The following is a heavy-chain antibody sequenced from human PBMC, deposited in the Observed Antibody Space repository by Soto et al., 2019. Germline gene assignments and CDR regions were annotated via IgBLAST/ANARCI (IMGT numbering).Heavy chain of an antibody. J-gene: IGHJ4*02. V-gene: IGHV3-48*03. D-gene: IGHD3-16*01. CDR3: ARGLGESDFDH. CDR1: GFIFSSYE. Sequence: EVQLVESGGHLVQPGGSLRLSCAASGFIFSSYEMNWVRQAPGRGLEWISYISSTGNTIYYADSMKGRITISRDNAKKALYLQINTLRGEDTAVYYCARGLGESDFDHWGQGTLVTVSS. CDR2: ISSTGNTI.